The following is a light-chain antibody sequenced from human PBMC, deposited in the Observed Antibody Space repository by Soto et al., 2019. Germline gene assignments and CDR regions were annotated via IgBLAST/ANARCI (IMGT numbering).Light chain of an antibody. Sequence: EVVLTQSPGTLSLSPGERATLSCRASQSVSNNYFAWYQQKPGQAPRLLIFGSSDRATGIPDRFSGSGSGTDFALTISRLEPEDFGVYFCQQYGSSPPYTCGQGTKLEIK. V-gene: IGKV3-20*01. CDR1: QSVSNNY. J-gene: IGKJ2*01. CDR3: QQYGSSPPYT. CDR2: GSS.